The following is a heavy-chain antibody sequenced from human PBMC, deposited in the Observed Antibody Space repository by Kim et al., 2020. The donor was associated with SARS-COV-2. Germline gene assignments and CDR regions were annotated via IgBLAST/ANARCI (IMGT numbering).Heavy chain of an antibody. CDR3: ASPGIQLLAPGVIFFDI. Sequence: LKSRFTISVDTSKNQFSLKLSSVTAADTAVYYCASPGIQLLAPGVIFFDIWGQGTMVTVSS. J-gene: IGHJ3*02. D-gene: IGHD2-2*01. V-gene: IGHV4-39*01.